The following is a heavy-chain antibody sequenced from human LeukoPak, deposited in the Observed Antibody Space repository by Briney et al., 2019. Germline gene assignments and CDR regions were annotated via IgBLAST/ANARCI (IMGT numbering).Heavy chain of an antibody. CDR2: INPNSGGT. CDR3: ARGHSNNWFDP. CDR1: GYTFTSNY. D-gene: IGHD6-13*01. V-gene: IGHV1-2*06. Sequence: ASVKVSCKASGYTFTSNYIHWVRQAPGQGLEWMGRINPNSGGTNYAQKFQGRVTMTRDTSISTAYMELSRLRSDDTAVYYCARGHSNNWFDPWGQGTLVTVSS. J-gene: IGHJ5*02.